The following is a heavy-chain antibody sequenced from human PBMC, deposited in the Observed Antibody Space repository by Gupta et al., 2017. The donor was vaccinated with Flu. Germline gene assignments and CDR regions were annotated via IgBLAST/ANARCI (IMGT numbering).Heavy chain of an antibody. V-gene: IGHV3-48*02. Sequence: EALLVESGGGLVQPGGSLRLSCAASGFTFSSYSMNWVSQAQGKGLQWVAFMSSDGLTIYYTDSVNGRFTVSRDNARDSLDLQLKSLRDEDTAVYYCARACYADNIGYSHSYCLDVRGQGTAVIVSS. D-gene: IGHD3-22*01. CDR3: ARACYADNIGYSHSYCLDV. CDR2: MSSDGLTI. J-gene: IGHJ6*03. CDR1: GFTFSSYS.